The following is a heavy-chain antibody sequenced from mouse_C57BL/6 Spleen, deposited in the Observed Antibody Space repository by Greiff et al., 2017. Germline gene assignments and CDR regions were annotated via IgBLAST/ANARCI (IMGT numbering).Heavy chain of an antibody. J-gene: IGHJ3*01. CDR1: GYSFTDYN. Sequence: EVQLQPSGPELVKPGASVKISCKASGYSFTDYNMNWVKQSNGQSLEWIGVINPNSGTTSYNRKLKGKATLTVDPSSSTAYMQLNSLTSEDAAVYYGARGDGFAYWGQGTLVTVSA. V-gene: IGHV1-39*01. CDR3: ARGDGFAY. CDR2: INPNSGTT.